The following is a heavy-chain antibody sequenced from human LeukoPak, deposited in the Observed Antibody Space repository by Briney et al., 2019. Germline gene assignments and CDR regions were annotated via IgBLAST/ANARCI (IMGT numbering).Heavy chain of an antibody. Sequence: GGSLRLSCAASGFTFDDYAMHWVRQAPGKGLEWVSGISWNSGSIGYADSVKGRFTISRDNAKNSLYLQMNSVRAEDTALYYCAKDIEGGIAAAGQDYWGQGTLVTVSS. CDR2: ISWNSGSI. V-gene: IGHV3-9*01. CDR3: AKDIEGGIAAAGQDY. CDR1: GFTFDDYA. D-gene: IGHD6-13*01. J-gene: IGHJ4*02.